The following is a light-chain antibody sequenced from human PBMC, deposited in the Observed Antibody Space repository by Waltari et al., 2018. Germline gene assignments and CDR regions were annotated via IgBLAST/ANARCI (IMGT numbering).Light chain of an antibody. CDR2: GNA. CDR1: SSTIGAGYD. CDR3: QTYDSSLSVL. Sequence: QSVLTQPPSVSGAPGQRVTISCTGTSSTIGAGYDVHWYQQLPGTAPKPLIYGNANRPSGVPDRFSASKSGTSASLAITGLQAEDEADYYCQTYDSSLSVLFGGGTKLTVL. V-gene: IGLV1-40*01. J-gene: IGLJ2*01.